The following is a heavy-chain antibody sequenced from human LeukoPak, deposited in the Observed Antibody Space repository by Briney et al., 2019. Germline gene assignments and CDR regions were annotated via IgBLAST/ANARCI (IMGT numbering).Heavy chain of an antibody. CDR2: IYYSGST. CDR3: ARDIGLLGLPYYFDY. CDR1: GGSISSYY. Sequence: SETLSLTCTASGGSISSYYWSWIRQPPGKGLEWIAYIYYSGSTNYNPSLKSRVTISVSTSKNQFSLKLRSVTAADTAVYYCARDIGLLGLPYYFDYWGQGTLVTVSS. J-gene: IGHJ4*02. D-gene: IGHD3/OR15-3a*01. V-gene: IGHV4-59*01.